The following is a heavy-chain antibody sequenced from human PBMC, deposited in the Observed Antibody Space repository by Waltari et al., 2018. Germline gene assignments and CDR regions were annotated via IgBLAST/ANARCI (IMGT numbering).Heavy chain of an antibody. J-gene: IGHJ2*01. CDR2: INHSGRT. CDR1: GGSFSGYY. D-gene: IGHD3-3*01. CDR3: ARGPGDFWSGYYSWYFDL. Sequence: QVQLQQWGAGLLQPSETLSLTCAVYGGSFSGYYWSWLRQPPGKGLEWIGEINHSGRTNYNPSLKSRVTISVDTSKNQFSLKLSSVTAADTAVYYCARGPGDFWSGYYSWYFDLWGRGTLVTVSS. V-gene: IGHV4-34*01.